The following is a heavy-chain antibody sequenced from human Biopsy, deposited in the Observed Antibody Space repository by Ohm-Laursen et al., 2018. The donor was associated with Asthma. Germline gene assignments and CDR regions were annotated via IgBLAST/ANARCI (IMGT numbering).Heavy chain of an antibody. Sequence: SLRLSCSASGFTFRDHYMTWIRQAPGKGLEWVAYISSRGSNIFYADSVKGRFTISRDSAKKSLFLEMNSLTVEDTAVYFCARGYSTSWYFGYWGQGTLVTVSS. J-gene: IGHJ4*02. CDR2: ISSRGSNI. D-gene: IGHD6-13*01. CDR3: ARGYSTSWYFGY. CDR1: GFTFRDHY. V-gene: IGHV3-11*01.